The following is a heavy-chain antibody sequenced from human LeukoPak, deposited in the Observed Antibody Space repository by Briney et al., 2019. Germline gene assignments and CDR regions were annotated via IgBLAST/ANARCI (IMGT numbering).Heavy chain of an antibody. CDR2: TRYRSTWNT. CDR3: VRDFNWAFDY. CDR1: GDSVSSKSVS. V-gene: IGHV6-1*01. D-gene: IGHD7-27*01. J-gene: IGHJ4*02. Sequence: SQTLSLTCAISGDSVSSKSVSWNWVGQSPSRGLEYLGRTRYRSTWNTFYSLSVQGRITINADTSRNQVSLRLNSVTPEDTALYYCVRDFNWAFDYWGQGTLVTVSS.